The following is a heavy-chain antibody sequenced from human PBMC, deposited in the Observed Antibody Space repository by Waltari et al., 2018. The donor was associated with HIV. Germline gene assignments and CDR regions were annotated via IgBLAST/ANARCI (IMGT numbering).Heavy chain of an antibody. V-gene: IGHV3-33*01. Sequence: QVQLVESGGGVVQPGRSLRLSCAASGLTVRKYGMYWVCTAPGKGLEWVAVVWQDGSNKYYGDSVKGRFTISRDNSKNTLELQMNSLRAEDTAVYYCARDVQGYCAGERCFYGMDVWGQGTTVTVSS. CDR1: GLTVRKYG. CDR2: VWQDGSNK. CDR3: ARDVQGYCAGERCFYGMDV. D-gene: IGHD2-8*02. J-gene: IGHJ6*02.